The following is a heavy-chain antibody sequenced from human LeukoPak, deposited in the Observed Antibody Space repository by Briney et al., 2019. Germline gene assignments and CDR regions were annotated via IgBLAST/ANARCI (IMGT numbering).Heavy chain of an antibody. CDR3: ARDTVAYCGGDCYSWQVGGFDY. CDR2: LSDAGVRI. J-gene: IGHJ4*02. Sequence: GGSLRLSCTASGFNFGNYGMSWVRQAPGKGLEWVSGLSDAGVRIFYADSVKGRFTISRDNSKNTLYLQMNSLRTEDTAVYYCARDTVAYCGGDCYSWQVGGFDYWGQGTLVTVSS. CDR1: GFNFGNYG. D-gene: IGHD2-21*02. V-gene: IGHV3-23*01.